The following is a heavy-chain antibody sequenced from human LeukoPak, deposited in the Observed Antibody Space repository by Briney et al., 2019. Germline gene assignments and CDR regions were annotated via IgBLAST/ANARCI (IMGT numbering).Heavy chain of an antibody. Sequence: GRSLRLSCAASGFTFSTYGMHWVRQAPGKGLEWVAVIWYDGSNKYYADSVKGRFTISRDNSKNTLYLQMNSLRAEDTAVYSCARIKEYGFDIWGQGTMVTVSS. V-gene: IGHV3-33*03. CDR1: GFTFSTYG. D-gene: IGHD2-15*01. CDR2: IWYDGSNK. J-gene: IGHJ3*02. CDR3: ARIKEYGFDI.